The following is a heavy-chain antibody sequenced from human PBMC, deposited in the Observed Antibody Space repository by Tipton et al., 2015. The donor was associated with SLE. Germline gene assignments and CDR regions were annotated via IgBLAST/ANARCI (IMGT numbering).Heavy chain of an antibody. V-gene: IGHV4-39*07. CDR3: ARGKDIVVARDAFDI. CDR2: IYYSGST. D-gene: IGHD2-15*01. J-gene: IGHJ3*02. CDR1: GGSISSSSYY. Sequence: TLSLTCTVSGGSISSSSYYWGWIRQPPGKGLEWIGSIYYSGSTYYNPSLKSRVTIPVDTSKNQFSLKLSSVTAADTAVYYCARGKDIVVARDAFDIWGKLTMVTVSS.